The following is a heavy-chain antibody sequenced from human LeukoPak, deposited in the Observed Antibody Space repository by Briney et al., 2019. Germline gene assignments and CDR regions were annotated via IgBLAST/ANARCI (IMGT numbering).Heavy chain of an antibody. J-gene: IGHJ5*02. CDR3: AKGASNSGWS. Sequence: PGRCPTLSRAPSGFTSSSNSMNGVPQAPGKGREWVAAVSGSGGGTYYADAVKGRFTISRDNSRNTLFLQMNSLRADDTAVYYCAKGASNSGWSWGRGTLVTVSS. V-gene: IGHV3-23*01. CDR2: VSGSGGGT. D-gene: IGHD6-19*01. CDR1: GFTSSSNS.